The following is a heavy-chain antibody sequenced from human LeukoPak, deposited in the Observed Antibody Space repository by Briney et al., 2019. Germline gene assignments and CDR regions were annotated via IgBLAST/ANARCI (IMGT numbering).Heavy chain of an antibody. D-gene: IGHD3-9*01. CDR3: ASLNYDILTGYYTGWFDP. J-gene: IGHJ5*02. CDR2: INHSGST. CDR1: GGSFSGYY. V-gene: IGHV4-34*01. Sequence: ASETLSLTCAVYGGSFSGYYWSWIRQPPGKGLEWIGEINHSGSTNYNPSLKSRVTISVDTSKNQFSLKLSSVTAADTAVYYCASLNYDILTGYYTGWFDPWGQGTLVTVSS.